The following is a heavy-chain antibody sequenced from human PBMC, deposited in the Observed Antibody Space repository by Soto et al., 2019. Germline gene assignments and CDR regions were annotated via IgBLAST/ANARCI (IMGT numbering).Heavy chain of an antibody. CDR3: ARSWYHDYGKMDV. D-gene: IGHD4-17*01. J-gene: IGHJ6*04. V-gene: IGHV6-1*01. CDR1: GDSVSSNSAA. CDR2: TYYRSKWYN. Sequence: SQTLSLTCAISGDSVSSNSAAWNWIRQSLSRGLEWLGRTYYRSKWYNDYAVSVKSRITINPDTSKNQFSLQLNSVTPEDTAVYYCARSWYHDYGKMDVWGKGTTVTVSS.